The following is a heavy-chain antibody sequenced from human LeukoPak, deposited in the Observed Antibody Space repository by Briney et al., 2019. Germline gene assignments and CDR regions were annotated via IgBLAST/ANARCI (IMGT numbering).Heavy chain of an antibody. CDR3: AREGYSGSYFV. Sequence: PSETLSLTYTVSGGSISSSSYYWGWIRQPPGKGLEWIGSIYYSGSTYYNPSLKSRVTISVDTSKNQFSLKLSSVTAADTAVYYCAREGYSGSYFVWGQGTLVTVSS. D-gene: IGHD1-26*01. V-gene: IGHV4-39*02. CDR2: IYYSGST. J-gene: IGHJ4*02. CDR1: GGSISSSSYY.